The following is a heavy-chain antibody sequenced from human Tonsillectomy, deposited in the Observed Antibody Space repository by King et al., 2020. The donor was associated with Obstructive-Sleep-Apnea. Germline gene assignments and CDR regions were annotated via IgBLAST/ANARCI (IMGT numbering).Heavy chain of an antibody. J-gene: IGHJ4*02. CDR2: IWYDGSNK. Sequence: VQLVESGGGVVQPGRSLRLSCAASGFTFSSYGMHWVRQAPGKGLEWVAVIWYDGSNKYNADFVKGRFTISRDNSKNPLYLQMNSLRAEDTAVYYCARHERLFDYWGQGTLVTVSS. D-gene: IGHD4-11*01. CDR3: ARHERLFDY. V-gene: IGHV3-33*01. CDR1: GFTFSSYG.